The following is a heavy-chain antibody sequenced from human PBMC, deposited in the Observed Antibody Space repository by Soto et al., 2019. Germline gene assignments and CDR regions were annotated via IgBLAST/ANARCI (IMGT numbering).Heavy chain of an antibody. J-gene: IGHJ4*02. CDR1: GYTFTSYA. Sequence: ASVKVSCKASGYTFTSYAMHWVRQAPGQRLEWMGWINAGNGNTEYSQKFQGRVTITRDTSASTAYMELSSLRSEDTAVYYCARGEYQLPKTFDYWGQGTPVTFSS. V-gene: IGHV1-3*01. CDR2: INAGNGNT. D-gene: IGHD2-2*01. CDR3: ARGEYQLPKTFDY.